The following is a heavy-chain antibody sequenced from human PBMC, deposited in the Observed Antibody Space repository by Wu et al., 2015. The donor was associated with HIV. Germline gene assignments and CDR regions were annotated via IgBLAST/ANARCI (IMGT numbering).Heavy chain of an antibody. D-gene: IGHD1-1*01. J-gene: IGHJ6*04. CDR3: ANKSNKVTKKWKNLDFYHYYGKWTS. CDR2: SPLCLVD. CDR1: GATFGTYG. V-gene: IGHV1-69*13. Sequence: QVHLVQSGAEVKKPGSSVKVSCKASGATFGTYGFNWVRQAPGGGLEWMGGSPLCLVDQTTHRGSRAEVHDYRGRKSTKHSLHGTEQSLKSEDTAVYYCANKSNKVTKKWKNLDFYHYYGKWTSGAKRDHGHRLP.